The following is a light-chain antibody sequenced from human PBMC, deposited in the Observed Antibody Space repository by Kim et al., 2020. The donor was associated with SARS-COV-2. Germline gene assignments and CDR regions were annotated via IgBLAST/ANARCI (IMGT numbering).Light chain of an antibody. V-gene: IGLV2-8*01. CDR1: SSDVGGYNY. Sequence: GQSVTISCTGTSSDVGGYNYVSWYQQHPGKAPKLIIYEVTKRPSGVPNRFSGSKSGNTASLTISGLQAEDEAEYYCNSYAGSSTHVFGGGTKVTVL. CDR3: NSYAGSSTHV. CDR2: EVT. J-gene: IGLJ6*01.